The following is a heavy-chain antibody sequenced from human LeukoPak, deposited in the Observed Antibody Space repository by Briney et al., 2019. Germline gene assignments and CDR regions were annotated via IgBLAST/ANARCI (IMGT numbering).Heavy chain of an antibody. D-gene: IGHD2-15*01. J-gene: IGHJ4*02. CDR2: ISASSRNL. CDR1: GFTFGSYT. CDR3: ARGSGYLDY. V-gene: IGHV3-21*01. Sequence: GGSLRLSCAASGFTFGSYTMNWVGQAPGKGLEWVSSISASSRNLYYADSLRRRFTISRNHANNSLYLQMNSLRAEDTAVYYCARGSGYLDYWGQGTLVTVSS.